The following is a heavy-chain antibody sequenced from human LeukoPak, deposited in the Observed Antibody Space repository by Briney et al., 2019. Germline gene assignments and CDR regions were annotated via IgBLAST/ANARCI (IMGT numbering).Heavy chain of an antibody. V-gene: IGHV3-74*01. D-gene: IGHD3-16*02. CDR2: INSDGSST. J-gene: IGHJ4*02. CDR3: ARGPSIMITFGGVIAAELDY. Sequence: GGSLRLFSAASGFTFSSYWMHWVRQAPGKGLVWVSRINSDGSSTSYADSVKGRFTTSRDNAKNTLYLQMNSLRAEDTAVYYCARGPSIMITFGGVIAAELDYWGQGTLVTVSS. CDR1: GFTFSSYW.